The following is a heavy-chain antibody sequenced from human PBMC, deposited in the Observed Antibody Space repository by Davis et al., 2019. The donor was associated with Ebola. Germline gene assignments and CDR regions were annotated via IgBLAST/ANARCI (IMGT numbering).Heavy chain of an antibody. CDR3: ARDLGGITMVRGVNDY. D-gene: IGHD3-10*01. J-gene: IGHJ4*02. V-gene: IGHV1-18*01. Sequence: AASVTFSCKASGATFSSYAISWVRQAPGQGLEWMGWISAYNGNTNYAQKLQGRVTMTTDTSTSTAYMELRSLRSDDTAVYYCARDLGGITMVRGVNDYWGQGTLVTVSS. CDR1: GATFSSYA. CDR2: ISAYNGNT.